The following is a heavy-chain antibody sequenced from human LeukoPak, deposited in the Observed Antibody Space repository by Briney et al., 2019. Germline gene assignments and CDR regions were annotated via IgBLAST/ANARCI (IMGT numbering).Heavy chain of an antibody. V-gene: IGHV4-38-2*02. CDR2: IYHSGST. CDR1: GYSISSGYY. Sequence: SETLSLTCTVSGYSISSGYYWGWIRQPPGKGLEWIGSIYHSGSTYYNPSLKSRVTISVDTSKNQFSLKLSSVTAADTAVYYCARGYYYDSGDHVGDYWGQGTLVTVSS. D-gene: IGHD3-22*01. CDR3: ARGYYYDSGDHVGDY. J-gene: IGHJ4*02.